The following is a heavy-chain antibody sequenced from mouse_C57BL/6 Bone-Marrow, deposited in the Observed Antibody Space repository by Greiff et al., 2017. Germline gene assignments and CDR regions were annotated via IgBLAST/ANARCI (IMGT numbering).Heavy chain of an antibody. Sequence: EVMLVESGGGLVKPGGSLKLSCAASGFTFSSYAMSWVRQTPEKRLEWVATISDGGSYTYYPDNVKGRFTISRDNAKNNLYLQMSPLKSEDTAMYYCAREGGLYYGNYGRFAYWGQGTLVTVSA. CDR1: GFTFSSYA. V-gene: IGHV5-4*01. CDR2: ISDGGSYT. D-gene: IGHD2-1*01. CDR3: AREGGLYYGNYGRFAY. J-gene: IGHJ3*01.